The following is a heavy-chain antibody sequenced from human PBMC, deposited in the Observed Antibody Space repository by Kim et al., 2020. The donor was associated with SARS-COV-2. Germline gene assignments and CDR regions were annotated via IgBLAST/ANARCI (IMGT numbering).Heavy chain of an antibody. CDR1: GGSISSSSYY. CDR2: IYYSGST. V-gene: IGHV4-39*02. CDR3: ARDPFITMTVVAQGYYYGRDV. J-gene: IGHJ6*02. Sequence: SETLSLTCTVSGGSISSSSYYWGWIRQPPGKGLEWIGSIYYSGSTYNNPALKSRVTISVDTSKNQFSLKLSSVTAADTAVYYCARDPFITMTVVAQGYYYGRDVWGQGTTVTVAS. D-gene: IGHD3-22*01.